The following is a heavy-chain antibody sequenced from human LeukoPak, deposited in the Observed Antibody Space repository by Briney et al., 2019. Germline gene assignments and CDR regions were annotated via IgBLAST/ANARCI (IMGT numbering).Heavy chain of an antibody. CDR3: AREGSGFAFDI. D-gene: IGHD6-19*01. Sequence: AASVKVSCKASGYTFTTYAMHWVRQAPGQRLEWMGWSNAGNGDIKYSQEFQGRVTITRDTSASTAYMELSSLRSEDMAVYYCAREGSGFAFDIWGQGTMVTVSS. CDR1: GYTFTTYA. J-gene: IGHJ3*02. CDR2: SNAGNGDI. V-gene: IGHV1-3*02.